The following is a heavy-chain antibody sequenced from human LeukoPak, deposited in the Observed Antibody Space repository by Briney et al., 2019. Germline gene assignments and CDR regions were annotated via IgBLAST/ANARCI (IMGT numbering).Heavy chain of an antibody. CDR2: ITHRGDT. V-gene: IGHV4-34*01. J-gene: IGHJ4*02. CDR1: GGSFSNYY. CDR3: AVTPYSRGWYGHFDN. Sequence: PSETLSLTCVVSGGSFSNYYWSWIRQPPGKGLEWVAEITHRGDTNSNPSLKTRVTLSLDTSNNQFSLMLASVTAADTAMYYCAVTPYSRGWYGHFDNWGQGTLVTVSS. D-gene: IGHD6-19*01.